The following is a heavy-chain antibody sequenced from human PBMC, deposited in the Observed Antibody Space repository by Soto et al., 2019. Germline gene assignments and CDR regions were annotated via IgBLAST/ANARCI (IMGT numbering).Heavy chain of an antibody. CDR1: GYTFTGYY. J-gene: IGHJ5*02. CDR3: ARDRDVWYTWNEYNWFDP. CDR2: INPNSGGT. D-gene: IGHD1-20*01. Sequence: GASVKVSCKASGYTFTGYYMHWVRQAPGQGLEWMGWINPNSGGTNYAQKFQGRVTITRETSMSTAYMELSSLRSEDTAVYYCARDRDVWYTWNEYNWFDPWGQGTLVTVSS. V-gene: IGHV1-2*02.